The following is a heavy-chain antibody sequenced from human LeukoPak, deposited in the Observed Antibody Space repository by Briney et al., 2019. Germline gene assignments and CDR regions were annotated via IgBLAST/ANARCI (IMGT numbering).Heavy chain of an antibody. CDR1: GGSISSYY. Sequence: PSETLSLTCTVSGGSISSYYWSWIRQPPGKGLEWIGYIYYSGSTNYNPSLKSRVTISVDTSKNQFSLKLSSVTAADTAVYYCARRRSIAARSGADPWGQGTLVTVSS. V-gene: IGHV4-59*08. J-gene: IGHJ5*02. D-gene: IGHD6-6*01. CDR3: ARRRSIAARSGADP. CDR2: IYYSGST.